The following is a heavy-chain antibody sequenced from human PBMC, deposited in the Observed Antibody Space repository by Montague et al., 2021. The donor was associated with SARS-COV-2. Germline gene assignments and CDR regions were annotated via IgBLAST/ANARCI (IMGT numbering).Heavy chain of an antibody. J-gene: IGHJ4*02. CDR2: FTGGSGGST. CDR1: GFTFSSYA. V-gene: IGHV3-23*01. Sequence: SLILSCAASGFTFSSYAMSWVRQAPVKGLEWVSTFTGGSGGSTYXAHSVKGRFTISRDSSKNTLYLQMNNLRAEDTAVYYCAKDRWGVPGPLDPFDYWGQGTLVTVSS. CDR3: AKDRWGVPGPLDPFDY. D-gene: IGHD3-10*01.